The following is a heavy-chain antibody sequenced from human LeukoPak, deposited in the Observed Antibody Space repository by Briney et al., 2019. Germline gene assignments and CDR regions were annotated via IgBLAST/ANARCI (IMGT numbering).Heavy chain of an antibody. V-gene: IGHV4-39*07. J-gene: IGHJ4*02. CDR2: IYYSGST. Sequence: PSETLSLTCTVSGGSISSSSYYWGWIRQPPGKALEWIGSIYYSGSTYYNPSLKSRVTISVDTSKNQFSLKLSSVTAADTAVYYCASGITIFGVVIPPFDYWGQGTLVTVSS. D-gene: IGHD3-3*01. CDR1: GGSISSSSYY. CDR3: ASGITIFGVVIPPFDY.